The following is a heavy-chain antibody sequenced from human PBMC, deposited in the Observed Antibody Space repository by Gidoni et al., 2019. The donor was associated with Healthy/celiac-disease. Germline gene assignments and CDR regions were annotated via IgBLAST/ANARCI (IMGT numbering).Heavy chain of an antibody. CDR2: INRSGST. CDR1: GGSFSGYY. J-gene: IGHJ5*02. V-gene: IGHV4-34*01. CDR3: AREGRVAARPWGWFDP. Sequence: VQLQQWGAELLKPAETLSLTAAVYGGSFSGYYWRWIRQPPGKGLAWIGDINRSGSTHYTPSLKSRVTISVDTSMTQFSLKLSSVTAADTAVYYCAREGRVAARPWGWFDPWGQGTLVTVSS. D-gene: IGHD6-6*01.